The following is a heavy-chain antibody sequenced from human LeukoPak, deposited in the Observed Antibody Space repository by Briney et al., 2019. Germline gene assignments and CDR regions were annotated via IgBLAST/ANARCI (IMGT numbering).Heavy chain of an antibody. CDR2: IYYSGSS. V-gene: IGHV4-30-4*08. CDR3: ARARGYGLNSDWFDP. Sequence: PSETLSLTCTVSGDSFTSGDYYWIWVRQPPGKGLEWIGHIYYSGSSYYNPSLKSRLIMSIDTSKNQFSLNLTSVTAADTAMYYCARARGYGLNSDWFDPWGQGTLVTVSS. D-gene: IGHD4-17*01. J-gene: IGHJ5*02. CDR1: GDSFTSGDYY.